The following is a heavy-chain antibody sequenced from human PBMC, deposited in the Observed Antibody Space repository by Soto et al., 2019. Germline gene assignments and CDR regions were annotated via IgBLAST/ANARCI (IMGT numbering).Heavy chain of an antibody. D-gene: IGHD2-2*01. J-gene: IGHJ4*02. V-gene: IGHV4-4*02. CDR1: GGSISSSNW. CDR2: IYHSGST. Sequence: SETLSLTCAVSGGSISSSNWWSWVRQPPGKGLEWIGEIYHSGSTNYNPSLKSRVTISVDKSKNQFSLKLSSVTAADTAVYYCAREAGGKGVVPRRGGDYWGQGTLVTVSS. CDR3: AREAGGKGVVPRRGGDY.